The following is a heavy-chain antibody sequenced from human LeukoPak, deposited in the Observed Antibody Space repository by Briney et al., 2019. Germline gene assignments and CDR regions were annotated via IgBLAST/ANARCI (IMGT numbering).Heavy chain of an antibody. Sequence: ASVKVSCKASGYTFTGYYMHWVRQAPGQGLEWMGWINPNSGGTNYAQRFQGRVTMTRDTSISTAYMELSRLRSDDTAVYYCARAPDPYNWFDPWGQGTLVTVSS. D-gene: IGHD1-14*01. CDR1: GYTFTGYY. V-gene: IGHV1-2*02. CDR3: ARAPDPYNWFDP. CDR2: INPNSGGT. J-gene: IGHJ5*02.